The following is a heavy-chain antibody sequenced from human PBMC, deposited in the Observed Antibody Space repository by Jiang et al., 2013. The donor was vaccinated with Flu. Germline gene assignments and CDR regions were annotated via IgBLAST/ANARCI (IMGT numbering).Heavy chain of an antibody. D-gene: IGHD6-19*01. CDR2: IYYSGRH. J-gene: IGHJ6*02. V-gene: IGHV4-59*01. CDR3: ARSIAVAGTPYYGMDV. Sequence: PRKGLEWIGSIYYSGRHQLQPLPSKSRVTISVDTSKNQXSLKLSSVTAADTAVYYCARSIAVAGTPYYGMDVWGQGTTVTVSS.